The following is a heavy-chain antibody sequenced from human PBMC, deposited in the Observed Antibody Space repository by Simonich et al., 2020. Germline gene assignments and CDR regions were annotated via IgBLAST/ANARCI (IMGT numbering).Heavy chain of an antibody. Sequence: QVQLQESAPGLVKPSETLSLTCAVSGYSISSGYYWGWIRQPPGKGLEWIGSIYHSGRTYYNPSLKSRGTISVYTSKNQFSLKLSSVTAADTAVYYCARATRIAAAGYFDYWGQGTLVTVSS. CDR1: GYSISSGYY. V-gene: IGHV4-38-2*01. J-gene: IGHJ4*02. CDR3: ARATRIAAAGYFDY. CDR2: IYHSGRT. D-gene: IGHD6-13*01.